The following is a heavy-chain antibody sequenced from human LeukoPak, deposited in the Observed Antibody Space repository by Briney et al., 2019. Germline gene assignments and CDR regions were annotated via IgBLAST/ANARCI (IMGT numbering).Heavy chain of an antibody. J-gene: IGHJ3*02. D-gene: IGHD1-20*01. Sequence: SVKVSCKASGGTFSSYAISWVRQAPGQGLEWMGGIIPIFGTANYAQKFQGRVTITADESTSTAYMELSSLRSEDTAVYYCAREVTYNWNGYDAFDIWGQGTMVTVSS. V-gene: IGHV1-69*01. CDR1: GGTFSSYA. CDR2: IIPIFGTA. CDR3: AREVTYNWNGYDAFDI.